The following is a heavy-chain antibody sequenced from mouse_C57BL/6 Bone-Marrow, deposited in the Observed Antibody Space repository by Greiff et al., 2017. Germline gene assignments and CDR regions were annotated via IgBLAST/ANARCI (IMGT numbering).Heavy chain of an antibody. J-gene: IGHJ4*01. V-gene: IGHV1-42*01. CDR3: SNGHYYAMDY. CDR1: GYSFTGYY. CDR2: INPSTGGT. D-gene: IGHD1-2*01. Sequence: EVQRVESGPELVKPGASVKLSCKASGYSFTGYYMNWVKQSPEKSLEWIGEINPSTGGTTYNQKFKAKATLTVDKSSSTAYMQLKSLTSEDAAVYYYSNGHYYAMDYWGQGTSVTVSS.